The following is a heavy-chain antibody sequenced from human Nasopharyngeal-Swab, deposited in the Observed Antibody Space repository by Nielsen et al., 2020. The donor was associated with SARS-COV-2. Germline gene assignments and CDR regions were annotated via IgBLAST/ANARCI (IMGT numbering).Heavy chain of an antibody. CDR3: ARTHNWIDP. V-gene: IGHV4-39*01. Sequence: WIRQPPGKGLEWIGSVYYGLAIQYSPSLKSRATISMDTSKNQLSLEVTSVTVADTAVYYCARTHNWIDPWGQGTLVTVSS. CDR2: VYYGLAI. J-gene: IGHJ5*02.